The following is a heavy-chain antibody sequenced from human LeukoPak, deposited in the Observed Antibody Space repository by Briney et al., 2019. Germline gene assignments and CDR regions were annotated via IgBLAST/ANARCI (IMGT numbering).Heavy chain of an antibody. J-gene: IGHJ4*02. Sequence: PSETLSLTCTVSGGSMSGHYWSWIRQPPGKGLQWIGFVLYSGSTNYNPSLESRVTRSIDTSKNQFSLKLRSVTDADTAVYYCARDRLDWGQGTLVTVSS. CDR3: ARDRLD. CDR1: GGSMSGHY. V-gene: IGHV4-59*11. CDR2: VLYSGST.